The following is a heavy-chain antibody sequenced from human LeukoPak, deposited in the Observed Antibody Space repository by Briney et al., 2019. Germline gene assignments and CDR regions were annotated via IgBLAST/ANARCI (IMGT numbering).Heavy chain of an antibody. Sequence: GGSLRLSCAASGFTFCSYSMNWVRQAPGKGLEWVSSISSSSSYIYYADSVKGRFTISRDNAKNSLYLQMNSLRAEDTAVYYCATEDDYGDAGVDYWGQGTLVTVSS. CDR2: ISSSSSYI. CDR3: ATEDDYGDAGVDY. V-gene: IGHV3-21*01. CDR1: GFTFCSYS. J-gene: IGHJ4*02. D-gene: IGHD4-17*01.